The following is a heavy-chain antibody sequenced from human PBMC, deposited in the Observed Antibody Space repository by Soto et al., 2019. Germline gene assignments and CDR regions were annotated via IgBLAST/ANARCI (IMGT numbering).Heavy chain of an antibody. D-gene: IGHD1-1*01. CDR1: GGSINSDAYS. J-gene: IGHJ4*02. V-gene: IGHV4-30-2*01. Sequence: SETLSLTCTVSGGSINSDAYSWTWLRQPPGKGLEWIGYIYHTGSTYYNPSLKSRVTISIDKSKNQFSLKLISVTAADTAVYYCTRGGFQLLPDYWGQGALVTVSS. CDR3: TRGGFQLLPDY. CDR2: IYHTGST.